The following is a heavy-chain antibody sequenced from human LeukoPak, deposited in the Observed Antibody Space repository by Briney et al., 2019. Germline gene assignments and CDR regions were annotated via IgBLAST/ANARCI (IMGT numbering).Heavy chain of an antibody. J-gene: IGHJ5*02. Sequence: PSETLSLTCAVYGGSFSGYYWSWIRQPPGKGLEWIGEINHSGSTNYNPSLKSRVTISVDTSKNQFSLKLSSVTAADTAVYYCARVWEVRGVIMSWFDPWGRGTLVTVSS. CDR3: ARVWEVRGVIMSWFDP. CDR1: GGSFSGYY. V-gene: IGHV4-34*01. CDR2: INHSGST. D-gene: IGHD3-10*01.